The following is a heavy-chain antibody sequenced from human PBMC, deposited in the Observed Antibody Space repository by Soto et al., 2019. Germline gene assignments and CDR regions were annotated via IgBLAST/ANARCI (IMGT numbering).Heavy chain of an antibody. CDR1: GGSISSYY. CDR2: IYYSGST. CDR3: ARVAAWELGRWYFDY. J-gene: IGHJ4*02. V-gene: IGHV4-59*01. D-gene: IGHD7-27*01. Sequence: SETLSLTCTVSGGSISSYYWSWIRQPPGKGLECIGYIYYSGSTNYNPSLKSRVTISVDTSKKQFSLKLSSVTAADTAVYYCARVAAWELGRWYFDYWGQGTLVTVSS.